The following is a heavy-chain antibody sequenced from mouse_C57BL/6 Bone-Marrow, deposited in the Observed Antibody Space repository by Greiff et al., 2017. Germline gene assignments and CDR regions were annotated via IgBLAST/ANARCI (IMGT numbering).Heavy chain of an antibody. D-gene: IGHD3-2*02. V-gene: IGHV1-55*01. Sequence: VQLQQSGAELVKPGASVKMSCKASGYTFTSYWITWVKQRPGQGLEWIGDIYPGSGSTNYNEKFKSKATLTVDTSSSTAYMQLSSLTAEDSAVYYCARRRDSSGYCYYAMDYWGQGTSVTVSS. CDR1: GYTFTSYW. J-gene: IGHJ4*01. CDR3: ARRRDSSGYCYYAMDY. CDR2: IYPGSGST.